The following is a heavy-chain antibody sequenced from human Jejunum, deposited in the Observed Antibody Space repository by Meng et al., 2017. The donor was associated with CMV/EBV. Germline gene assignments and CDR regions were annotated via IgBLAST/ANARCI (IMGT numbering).Heavy chain of an antibody. J-gene: IGHJ3*01. CDR3: ARRSWFGVLEGALDF. V-gene: IGHV1-2*02. CDR2: VMPHTGAT. D-gene: IGHD3-10*01. CDR1: GYTFLGYY. Sequence: SGYTFLGYYLHWVRQAPGQGLEWMGWVMPHTGATNYAQKFQGRVTLTRDASTAYMELHRLTSDDTAIYYCARRSWFGVLEGALDFWGQGTMVTVSS.